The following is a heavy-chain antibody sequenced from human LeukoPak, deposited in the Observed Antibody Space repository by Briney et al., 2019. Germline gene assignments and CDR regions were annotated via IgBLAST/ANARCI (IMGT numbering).Heavy chain of an antibody. V-gene: IGHV4-34*01. D-gene: IGHD3-10*01. CDR2: INHSGST. CDR1: GGFFSGYY. Sequence: SETLSLTCAVYGGFFSGYYWSWIRQPPGKGLEWIGEINHSGSTNYNPSLKSRVTISVDTSKNQFSLKLSSVTAADTAVHYCARSRPRITMVRGATYFDYWGQGTLVTVSS. J-gene: IGHJ4*02. CDR3: ARSRPRITMVRGATYFDY.